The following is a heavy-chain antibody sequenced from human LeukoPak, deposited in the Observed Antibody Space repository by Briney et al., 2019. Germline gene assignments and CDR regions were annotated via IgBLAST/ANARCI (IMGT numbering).Heavy chain of an antibody. Sequence: GGSLRLSCAASGFTFSNYWMHWVRQAPGKGLVWVSRINSDGSSTTSADSVKGRFTISRDNAKNTLYLQTNSLRAEDTAVYYCAKGGATVIDYWGQGTLVTVSS. V-gene: IGHV3-74*01. J-gene: IGHJ4*02. CDR3: AKGGATVIDY. D-gene: IGHD4-17*01. CDR1: GFTFSNYW. CDR2: INSDGSST.